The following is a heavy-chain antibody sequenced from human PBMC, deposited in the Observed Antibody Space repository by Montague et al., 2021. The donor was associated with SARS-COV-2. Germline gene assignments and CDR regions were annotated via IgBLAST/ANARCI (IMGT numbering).Heavy chain of an antibody. D-gene: IGHD2-2*01. V-gene: IGHV4-59*01. J-gene: IGHJ3*02. CDR3: AREGRGYCSSTSCQSAFDI. Sequence: SETLSLTCTVSGGSISSYYWSWIRQPPGKGLEWIGYMYYSGSTNYNPSLKSRVIISVDTSKNQFSLKLSSMTAADTAVYYCAREGRGYCSSTSCQSAFDIWGQGTMVTVSS. CDR1: GGSISSYY. CDR2: MYYSGST.